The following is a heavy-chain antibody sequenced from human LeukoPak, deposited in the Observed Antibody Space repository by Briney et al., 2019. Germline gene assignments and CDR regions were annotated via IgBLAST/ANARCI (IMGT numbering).Heavy chain of an antibody. CDR2: FHSSGSA. CDR3: ARVRQTWLFDY. V-gene: IGHV4-61*02. Sequence: SQTLSLTCTVSGDSISSDNYYWSWIRQPAGKGLEWIGRFHSSGSAKYNPSLKSRVTISVDTSKNQFSLKLSSVTAADTAVYYCARVRQTWLFDYWGQGTLVTVSS. CDR1: GDSISSDNYY. D-gene: IGHD3-10*01. J-gene: IGHJ4*02.